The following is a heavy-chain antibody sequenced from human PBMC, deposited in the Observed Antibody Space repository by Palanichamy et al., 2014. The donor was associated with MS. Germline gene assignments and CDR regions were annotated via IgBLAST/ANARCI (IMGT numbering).Heavy chain of an antibody. Sequence: QVQLVESGGGVVQPGRSLRLSCAASGFTFSSYGMHWVRQAPGKGLEWVAVISYDGSNKYYADSVKGRFIISRDNSKNTLYLQMNSLRAEDTAVYYCAKDRGYCSGGSCSRFDYWGQGTLVTVSS. CDR1: GFTFSSYG. CDR2: ISYDGSNK. V-gene: IGHV3-30*18. J-gene: IGHJ4*02. D-gene: IGHD2-15*01. CDR3: AKDRGYCSGGSCSRFDY.